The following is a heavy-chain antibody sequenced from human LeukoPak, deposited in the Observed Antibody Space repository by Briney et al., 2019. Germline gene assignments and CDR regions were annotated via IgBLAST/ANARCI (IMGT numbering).Heavy chain of an antibody. CDR1: GFTFSSYA. D-gene: IGHD2-15*01. Sequence: GGSLRLSRAASGFTFSSYAMGWVRQAPGKGLEWVSAISGSGSSIYYADSVKGRFTSSRDNSKNTLYLQMNSLRAEDTAVYYCAKGTVGYCSGGSCYPLDYWGQGTLVTVSS. CDR2: ISGSGSSI. J-gene: IGHJ4*02. CDR3: AKGTVGYCSGGSCYPLDY. V-gene: IGHV3-23*01.